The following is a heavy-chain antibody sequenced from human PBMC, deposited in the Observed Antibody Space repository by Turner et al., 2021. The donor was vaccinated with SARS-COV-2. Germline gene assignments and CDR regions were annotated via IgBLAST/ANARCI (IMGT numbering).Heavy chain of an antibody. CDR2: IRSSSSYI. CDR3: ARDVPTYYYDSSGYYTDAFDI. J-gene: IGHJ3*02. D-gene: IGHD3-22*01. CDR1: GFTLSSSS. Sequence: EVQLVVSGGGLVKLGGSLSLSCAASGFTLSSSSMNWFRQAREKGLEWVSSIRSSSSYIYYADSGKSRFTVARDNAKNSLYRQMNSLRAEDTAVCYCARDVPTYYYDSSGYYTDAFDIWGQGTMVTVSS. V-gene: IGHV3-21*01.